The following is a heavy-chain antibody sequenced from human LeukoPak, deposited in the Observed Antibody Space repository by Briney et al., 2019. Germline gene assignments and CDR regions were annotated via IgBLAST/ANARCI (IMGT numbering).Heavy chain of an antibody. J-gene: IGHJ4*02. V-gene: IGHV4-39*01. Sequence: SETLSLTCSISGDPISSSDYYWDWVRQPPGKRLEWIGSIYYSGSTYYTPSLESRVTMSVATSRTQFFLRLSSVTAADTAVYFCARRTHGGSGYHFHFYDYWGQGALVTVS. CDR2: IYYSGST. CDR3: ARRTHGGSGYHFHFYDY. D-gene: IGHD3-22*01. CDR1: GDPISSSDYY.